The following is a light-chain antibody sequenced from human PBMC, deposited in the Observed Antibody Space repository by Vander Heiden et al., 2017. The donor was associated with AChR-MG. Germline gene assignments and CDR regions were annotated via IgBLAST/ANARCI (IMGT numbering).Light chain of an antibody. CDR3: QSYDSSLEVVV. CDR2: GNN. Sequence: QSVLTQPPSLSWAPGQRVTTSCTASPSNNGAFTGAHWYQQHPGSAPKLLIYGNNNRPSGIPDRFSGSNSGSSASLAITGLQPEDEADYFCQSYDSSLEVVVFGGGTKVTVL. V-gene: IGLV1-40*01. CDR1: PSNNGAFTG. J-gene: IGLJ2*01.